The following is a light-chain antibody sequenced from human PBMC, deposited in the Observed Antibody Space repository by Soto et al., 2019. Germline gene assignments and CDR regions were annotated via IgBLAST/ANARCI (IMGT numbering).Light chain of an antibody. Sequence: QSALTQPPSASGSPGQSVTVSCTGTSNDIGAYNYVSWYQQHPGKAPKLLIYEVFRRPSGVPDRFSGSRSGNTASLTASDLQPEDEADYYCSSYAGRETGVFGTGTKVTVL. V-gene: IGLV2-8*01. CDR2: EVF. J-gene: IGLJ1*01. CDR3: SSYAGRETGV. CDR1: SNDIGAYNY.